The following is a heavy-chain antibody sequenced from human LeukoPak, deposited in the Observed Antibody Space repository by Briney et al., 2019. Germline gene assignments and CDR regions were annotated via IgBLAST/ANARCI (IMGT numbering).Heavy chain of an antibody. J-gene: IGHJ4*02. CDR3: ANIIRKYTSGYYYFDY. D-gene: IGHD6-25*01. Sequence: GGSLRLSCAASEFTFSSYAMHWIRQAPGKGLEWVAAISFDGNNEYYADSVKGRFTISRDNSKNTLYLQMNSLRAEDAAVYYCANIIRKYTSGYYYFDYWGQGTLVTVSS. CDR2: ISFDGNNE. CDR1: EFTFSSYA. V-gene: IGHV3-30-3*01.